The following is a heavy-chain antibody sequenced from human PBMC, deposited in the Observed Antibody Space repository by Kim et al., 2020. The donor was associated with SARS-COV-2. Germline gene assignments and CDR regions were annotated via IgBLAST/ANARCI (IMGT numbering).Heavy chain of an antibody. D-gene: IGHD6-19*01. Sequence: GGSLRLSCTASGFTFGDYAMSWVRQAPGKGLEWVGFIRSKAYGGTTEYAASVKGRFTISRDDSKSIAYLQMNSLKTEDTAVYYCTSLGIAVAGTEIYYYYGMDVWGQGTTVTVSS. CDR2: IRSKAYGGTT. CDR1: GFTFGDYA. V-gene: IGHV3-49*04. CDR3: TSLGIAVAGTEIYYYYGMDV. J-gene: IGHJ6*02.